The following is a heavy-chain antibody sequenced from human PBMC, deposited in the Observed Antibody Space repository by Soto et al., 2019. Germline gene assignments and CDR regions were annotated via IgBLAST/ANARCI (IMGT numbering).Heavy chain of an antibody. D-gene: IGHD2-8*02. CDR2: ISGSGTS. V-gene: IGHV3-23*01. Sequence: EVQLLESGGSLVQPGGSPRLSCAASGFTFSSYPMVWVRQAPGKGLESISSISGSGTSYYTDSVKGRFTISRDNSENTLYLQMNSLRAEDTAVYYCAKVITTDISYWYGMDVWGQGTTVTVSS. J-gene: IGHJ6*02. CDR1: GFTFSSYP. CDR3: AKVITTDISYWYGMDV.